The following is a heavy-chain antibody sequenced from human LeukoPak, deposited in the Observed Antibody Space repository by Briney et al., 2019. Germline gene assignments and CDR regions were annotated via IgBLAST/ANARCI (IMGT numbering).Heavy chain of an antibody. Sequence: GGSLRLSCAASGFSFSSYGMHWVRQAAGEGLEWVAVIWYDGTNKYYADSVKGRFTISRDNSKNTLYLQMNSLRAVDTAVYYCARVYSNSPEYGMDVWGQGTTVTVSS. CDR2: IWYDGTNK. CDR3: ARVYSNSPEYGMDV. D-gene: IGHD2/OR15-2a*01. J-gene: IGHJ6*02. V-gene: IGHV3-33*01. CDR1: GFSFSSYG.